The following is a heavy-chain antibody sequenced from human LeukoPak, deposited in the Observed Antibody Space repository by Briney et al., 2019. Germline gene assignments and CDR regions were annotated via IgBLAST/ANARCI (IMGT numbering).Heavy chain of an antibody. CDR2: ISSSGSTI. CDR1: GFTFSSYE. J-gene: IGHJ4*02. D-gene: IGHD4-17*01. V-gene: IGHV3-48*03. CDR3: ARDNYGDFFDY. Sequence: GGSLRLSCAASGFTFSSYEKNWVRQAPGKGLEWVSYISSSGSTIYYADSVKGRFTISRDNAKNSLYLQMNSLRAEDTAVYYCARDNYGDFFDYWGQRTLVTVSS.